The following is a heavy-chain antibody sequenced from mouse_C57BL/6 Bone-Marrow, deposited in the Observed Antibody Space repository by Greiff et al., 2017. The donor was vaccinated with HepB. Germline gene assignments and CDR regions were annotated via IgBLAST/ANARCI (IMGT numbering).Heavy chain of an antibody. J-gene: IGHJ3*01. CDR2: INYDGSST. Sequence: EVMLVESEGGLVQPGSSMKLSCTASGFTFSDYYMAWVRQVPEKGLEWVANINYDGSSTYYLDSLKSRFIISRDNAKNILYLQMSSLKSEDTATYYCARVFSYYGSSLWFAYWGQGTLVTVSA. D-gene: IGHD1-1*01. CDR3: ARVFSYYGSSLWFAY. V-gene: IGHV5-16*01. CDR1: GFTFSDYY.